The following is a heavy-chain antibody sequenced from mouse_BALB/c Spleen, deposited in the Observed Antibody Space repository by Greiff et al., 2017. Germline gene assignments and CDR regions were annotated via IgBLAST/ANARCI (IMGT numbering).Heavy chain of an antibody. J-gene: IGHJ3*01. Sequence: EVKLQESGPGLVKPSQSLSLTCTVTGYSITSDYAWNWIRQFPGNKLEWMGYISYSGSTSYNPSLKSRISITRDTSKNQFFLQLNSVTTEDTATYYCARSRTGFAYWGQGTLVTVSA. CDR2: ISYSGST. CDR1: GYSITSDYA. V-gene: IGHV3-2*02. CDR3: ARSRTGFAY.